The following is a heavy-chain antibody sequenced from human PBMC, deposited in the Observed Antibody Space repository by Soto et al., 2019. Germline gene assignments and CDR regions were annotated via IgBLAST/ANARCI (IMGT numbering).Heavy chain of an antibody. Sequence: WETLSLTCSVSGGFVSSSSYSWGWIRQSPGKGLEWIGYIYYSGSTYYNPSLKSRVTISVDTSKNQFPLKLSSVTAADTAVYYCARDRRNYDSSGYYSDGMDVWGQGTTVTVSS. D-gene: IGHD3-22*01. CDR1: GGFVSSSSYS. J-gene: IGHJ6*02. V-gene: IGHV4-39*06. CDR3: ARDRRNYDSSGYYSDGMDV. CDR2: IYYSGST.